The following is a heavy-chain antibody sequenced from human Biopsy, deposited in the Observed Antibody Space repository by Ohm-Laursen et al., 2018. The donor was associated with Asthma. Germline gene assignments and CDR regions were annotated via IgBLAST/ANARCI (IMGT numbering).Heavy chain of an antibody. D-gene: IGHD1-20*01. CDR1: GFSFSTYW. Sequence: SLRLSCAASGFSFSTYWMHWVRQAPGKSLVWVARINSDGSSLSYADSVKGRFTVSRDNAKNTLYLQMNSLRGEDTAVYYCAVLGRITNAYWGQGTLVTVSS. V-gene: IGHV3-74*01. CDR3: AVLGRITNAY. J-gene: IGHJ4*02. CDR2: INSDGSSL.